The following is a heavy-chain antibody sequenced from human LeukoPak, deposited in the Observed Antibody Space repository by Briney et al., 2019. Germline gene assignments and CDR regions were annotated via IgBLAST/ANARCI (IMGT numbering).Heavy chain of an antibody. Sequence: GGSLRLSCAASGFTFSSYWIQWVRQAPGKGLVWVSRINSDGSSTSYADSVKGRFTISRDHAKNTLYLQMNSLRAEDTAVYYCARVWTGVAPAATPIYYFDYWGQGTLVTVSS. V-gene: IGHV3-74*01. CDR1: GFTFSSYW. CDR2: INSDGSST. J-gene: IGHJ4*02. CDR3: ARVWTGVAPAATPIYYFDY. D-gene: IGHD2-2*01.